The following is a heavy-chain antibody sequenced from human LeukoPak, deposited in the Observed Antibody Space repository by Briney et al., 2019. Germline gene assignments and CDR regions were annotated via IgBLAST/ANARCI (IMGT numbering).Heavy chain of an antibody. D-gene: IGHD1-14*01. Sequence: PSETLSLTCTVSGGSISSYYWSWIRQPPGKGLEWIGYIYYSGSTNYNPSLKSRVTISVDTSKNQFSLKLSSVTAADTAVYYCARGRKNRLSHFYYWGQETLVSVSS. CDR3: ARGRKNRLSHFYY. CDR1: GGSISSYY. CDR2: IYYSGST. V-gene: IGHV4-59*01. J-gene: IGHJ4*02.